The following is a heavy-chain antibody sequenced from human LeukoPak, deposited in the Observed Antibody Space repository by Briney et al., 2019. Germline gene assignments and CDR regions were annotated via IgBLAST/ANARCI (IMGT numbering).Heavy chain of an antibody. D-gene: IGHD2-15*01. CDR2: ISSSSDAI. Sequence: GGSLRLSCAASGFAFSTYSMNWVRQAPGKGLEWVSFISSSSDAIYYADSVKGRFIISRDNAKNSLYLQMNSLREEDTAVYYCARDRTAALFYYWGQGTLVTVSS. CDR3: ARDRTAALFYY. J-gene: IGHJ4*02. CDR1: GFAFSTYS. V-gene: IGHV3-48*02.